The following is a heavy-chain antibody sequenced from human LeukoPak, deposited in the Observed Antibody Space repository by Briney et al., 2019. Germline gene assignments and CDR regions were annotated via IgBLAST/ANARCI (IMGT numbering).Heavy chain of an antibody. D-gene: IGHD6-19*01. CDR1: GFTFSSYA. V-gene: IGHV3-23*01. CDR2: ISGSGGST. J-gene: IGHJ4*02. CDR3: ARRLGRGWVGSFDY. Sequence: PGGSLRLSCAASGFTFSSYAMSWVRQAPGKGLEWVSAISGSGGSTYYADSVKGRFTISRDNSKNTLYLQMNSLRAEDTAVYYCARRLGRGWVGSFDYWGQGTLVTVSS.